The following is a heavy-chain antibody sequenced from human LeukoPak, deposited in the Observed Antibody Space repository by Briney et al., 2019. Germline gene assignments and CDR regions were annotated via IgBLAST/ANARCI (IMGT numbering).Heavy chain of an antibody. V-gene: IGHV4-34*01. CDR1: GGSFSGYY. CDR3: ARRAIVVVPAAPAVSRGSNWFDP. D-gene: IGHD2-2*01. Sequence: SETLSLTCAVYGGSFSGYYWSWIRQPPGKGLEWIGEINHSGSTNYNPSLKSRVTISVDMSKNQFSLKLNSVTAADTAVYYCARRAIVVVPAAPAVSRGSNWFDPWGQGTLVTVSS. CDR2: INHSGST. J-gene: IGHJ5*02.